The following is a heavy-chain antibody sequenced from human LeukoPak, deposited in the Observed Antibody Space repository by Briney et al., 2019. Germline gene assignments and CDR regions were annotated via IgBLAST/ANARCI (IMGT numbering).Heavy chain of an antibody. J-gene: IGHJ4*02. CDR3: ARDWGSTNYFDY. D-gene: IGHD2-8*01. V-gene: IGHV3-23*01. CDR1: GFTFSSYA. CDR2: ISGSGGST. Sequence: GGSLRLSCAASGFTFSSYAMSWVRQAPGKGLEWVSAISGSGGSTYYADSVKGRFTISRDNSKNTLYLQMNSLRAEDTAVYYCARDWGSTNYFDYWGQGTLVTVSS.